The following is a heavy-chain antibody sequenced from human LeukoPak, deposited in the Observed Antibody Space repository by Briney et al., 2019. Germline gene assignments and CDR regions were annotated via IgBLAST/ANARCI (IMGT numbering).Heavy chain of an antibody. J-gene: IGHJ4*02. CDR2: INHSGST. V-gene: IGHV4-34*01. Sequence: SETLSLTCAVYGGSFSGYYWSWIRQPPGKGLEWIGDINHSGSTNYNPSLKSRVTISVDTSKNQFSLKLSSVTAADTAVYYCATALAVAGPAWGQGTLVTVSS. D-gene: IGHD6-19*01. CDR3: ATALAVAGPA. CDR1: GGSFSGYY.